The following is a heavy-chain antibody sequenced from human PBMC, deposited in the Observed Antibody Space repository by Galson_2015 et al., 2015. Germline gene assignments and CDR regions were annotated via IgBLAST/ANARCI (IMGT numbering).Heavy chain of an antibody. CDR1: GFTFPDYA. Sequence: SLRLSCAASGFTFPDYAMHWVRQAPGKGLEWVSGIGWNGGSLGYADSVKGRFSISRDNAKNSLYLQMNSLRPEDTAFYYCARNFIEGTNWDEDFPGYWGQGTLVTVSS. V-gene: IGHV3-9*01. CDR2: IGWNGGSL. J-gene: IGHJ4*02. D-gene: IGHD1-1*01. CDR3: ARNFIEGTNWDEDFPGY.